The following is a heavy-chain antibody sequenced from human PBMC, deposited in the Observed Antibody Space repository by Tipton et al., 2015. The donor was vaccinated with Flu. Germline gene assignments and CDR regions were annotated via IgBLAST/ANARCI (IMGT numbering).Heavy chain of an antibody. CDR2: MNPNSGNT. CDR1: GYTFTDCD. J-gene: IGHJ4*02. CDR3: VRGQVKQWPHRLAY. Sequence: QLVQSGAEVKKPGASVKVSCKASGYTFTDCDITWVRQASGQGLEWMGWMNPNSGNTGYAQKFQGRVTMTRNTSISTAYMELSSLRSEDTAVYYCVRGQVKQWPHRLAYWGQGTLVTVSS. V-gene: IGHV1-8*01. D-gene: IGHD6-19*01.